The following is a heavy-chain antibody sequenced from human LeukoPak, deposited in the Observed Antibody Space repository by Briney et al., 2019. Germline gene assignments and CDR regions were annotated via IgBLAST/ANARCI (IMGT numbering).Heavy chain of an antibody. CDR2: ISYDGSNK. D-gene: IGHD4-17*01. CDR1: GFTFSSYG. J-gene: IGHJ3*02. V-gene: IGHV3-30*18. CDR3: AKVDDYGDYVGAFDI. Sequence: GGSLRLSCAASGFTFSSYGMHWVRQAPGKGLEWVAVISYDGSNKYYADSVKGRFTISRDNSKNTLYLQMSSLRAEDTAVYYCAKVDDYGDYVGAFDIWGQGTMVTVSS.